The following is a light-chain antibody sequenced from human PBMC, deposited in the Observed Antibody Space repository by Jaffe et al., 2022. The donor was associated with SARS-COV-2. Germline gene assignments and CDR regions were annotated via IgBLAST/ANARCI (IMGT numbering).Light chain of an antibody. CDR1: QSISTY. J-gene: IGKJ2*01. V-gene: IGKV1-39*01. CDR2: AAS. Sequence: DIQMTQSTSSLSASVGDRVTITCRASQSISTYLNWYQQKPGKAPKLLIYAASNLQSGVPSRFSGSGSGTDFTLTISSLQPEDFAVYYCQQSYNTPYTFGQGTKLEIK. CDR3: QQSYNTPYT.